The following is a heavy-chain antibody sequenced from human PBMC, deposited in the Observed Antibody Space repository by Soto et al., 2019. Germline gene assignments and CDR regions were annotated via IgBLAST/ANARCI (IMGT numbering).Heavy chain of an antibody. CDR2: ISAYNGNT. CDR1: GYTFTSYG. Sequence: QVQLVQSGAEVKKPGASVKVSCKASGYTFTSYGISWVRQAPGQGLEWMGWISAYNGNTNYAQKLQGRGTMTTDTSTSTADMELRSLRSDNTAVYSCARTYTYCYDSSGYYYYSDWGQGTLVTVSS. V-gene: IGHV1-18*01. D-gene: IGHD3-22*01. J-gene: IGHJ4*02. CDR3: ARTYTYCYDSSGYYYYSD.